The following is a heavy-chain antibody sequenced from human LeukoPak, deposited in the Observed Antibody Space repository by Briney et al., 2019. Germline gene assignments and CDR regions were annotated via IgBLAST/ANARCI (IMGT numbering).Heavy chain of an antibody. CDR2: ISDSGDAI. Sequence: GGSLRLSCAASGFTFRDYYMSWIRQAPGKGLEWFSYISDSGDAIYYSDSVEGRFTISRDNAKNSLYLQMNSLRAEDTAVYYCAKESSSSWYLDWGQGTLVTVSS. D-gene: IGHD6-13*01. CDR1: GFTFRDYY. CDR3: AKESSSSWYLD. J-gene: IGHJ4*02. V-gene: IGHV3-11*04.